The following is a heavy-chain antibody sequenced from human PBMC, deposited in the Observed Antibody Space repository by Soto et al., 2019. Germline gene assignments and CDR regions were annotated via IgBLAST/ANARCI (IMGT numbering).Heavy chain of an antibody. CDR1: GGSISPYY. CDR3: ARGREAYKWNDAGY. Sequence: ASETLSLTCIVSGGSISPYYWSWIRQPPGKGLEWIGYIYYSGSTNYNPSLKSRVTLSVDTSKNPFSLRLSSVTAADTAVYYCARGREAYKWNDAGYWGQGTLVTV. V-gene: IGHV4-59*01. D-gene: IGHD1-1*01. CDR2: IYYSGST. J-gene: IGHJ4*02.